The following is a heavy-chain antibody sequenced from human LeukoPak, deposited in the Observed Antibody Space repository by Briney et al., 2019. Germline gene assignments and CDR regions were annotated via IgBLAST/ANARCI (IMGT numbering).Heavy chain of an antibody. V-gene: IGHV1-69*05. Sequence: GSSVKVSCKASGGTFSSYAISWVRQAPGQGLEWMGGIIPIFGTANYAQKFQGRVTITTDESTSTAYMELSSLRSEDTAVYYCASAFLAYCGGDCPMGHWGQGTLVTVSS. CDR3: ASAFLAYCGGDCPMGH. CDR2: IIPIFGTA. CDR1: GGTFSSYA. J-gene: IGHJ4*02. D-gene: IGHD2-21*02.